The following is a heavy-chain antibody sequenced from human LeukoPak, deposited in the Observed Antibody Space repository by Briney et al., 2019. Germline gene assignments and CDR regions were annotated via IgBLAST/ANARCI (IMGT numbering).Heavy chain of an antibody. Sequence: GGSLRLSCAASGFTVDSNYLGWVRQAPGKGLEWVSTIYTGGNTYYAASVKGRFTISRDFSKNTVFLHMNSLRAEDTAMYYCARGDDSGYYDYFDYWGQGALVTVSS. V-gene: IGHV3-53*01. CDR1: GFTVDSNY. D-gene: IGHD3-22*01. CDR3: ARGDDSGYYDYFDY. CDR2: IYTGGNT. J-gene: IGHJ4*02.